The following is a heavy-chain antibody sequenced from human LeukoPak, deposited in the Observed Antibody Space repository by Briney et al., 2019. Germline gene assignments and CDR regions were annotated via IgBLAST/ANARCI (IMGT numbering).Heavy chain of an antibody. CDR3: ARGNSSQWLAFNY. D-gene: IGHD6-19*01. V-gene: IGHV1-8*01. J-gene: IGHJ4*02. CDR2: MNPNSGNT. Sequence: APVTVSCKASGYTFTSYNINWVRQATGQGLEWMGWMNPNSGNTGYAQKFQGRVTMTRNTSISTAYMELSSLRSEDTAVYYCARGNSSQWLAFNYWGQGTLVTVSS. CDR1: GYTFTSYN.